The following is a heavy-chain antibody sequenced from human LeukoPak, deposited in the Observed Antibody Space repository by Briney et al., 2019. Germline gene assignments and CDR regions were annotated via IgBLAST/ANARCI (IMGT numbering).Heavy chain of an antibody. CDR1: GFTFSNYW. J-gene: IGHJ4*02. D-gene: IGHD6-13*01. CDR2: IKEDGREK. Sequence: GGSLRLSCAASGFTFSNYWMSWVRQAPGKGLEWVANIKEDGREKYYVDSVKGRFTISRDNARNSLYLQMNSLRAEDTAVYYSASGRQLGYWGQGTLVTVSS. V-gene: IGHV3-7*01. CDR3: ASGRQLGY.